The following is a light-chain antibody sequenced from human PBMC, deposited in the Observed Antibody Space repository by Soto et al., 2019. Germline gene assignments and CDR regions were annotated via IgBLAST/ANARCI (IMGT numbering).Light chain of an antibody. V-gene: IGKV1-27*01. CDR3: QKYNSAPWT. J-gene: IGKJ1*01. CDR2: AAS. CDR1: QTINSF. Sequence: DVQMTQSPSSLSASVGDRVTITCRASQTINSFLNWYQQKPGKVPKLLIYAASTLQSGVPSRFSGSGSGTDFTLTISSLQPEDVATYYCQKYNSAPWTFGQGTKVDIK.